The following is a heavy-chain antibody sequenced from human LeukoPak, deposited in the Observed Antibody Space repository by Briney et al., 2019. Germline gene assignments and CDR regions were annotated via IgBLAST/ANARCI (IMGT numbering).Heavy chain of an antibody. J-gene: IGHJ4*02. V-gene: IGHV3-13*01. CDR2: IGTAGDT. D-gene: IGHD2-2*01. CDR3: ARGTKYQLLSPPRYYFDY. Sequence: GGSLRLSCAASGFTFSSYDMHWVRQATGKGLEWVSAIGTAGDTYYPGSVKGRFTISRENAKNSLYLQMNSLRAGDTAVYYCARGTKYQLLSPPRYYFDYWGQGTLVTVSS. CDR1: GFTFSSYD.